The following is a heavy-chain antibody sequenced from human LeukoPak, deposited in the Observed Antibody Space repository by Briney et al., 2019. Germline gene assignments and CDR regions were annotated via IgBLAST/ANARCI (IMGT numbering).Heavy chain of an antibody. CDR3: AKDLYPGIAAAGPTNWFDP. CDR1: GFTFSSYW. CDR2: IRYDGSNK. Sequence: GGSLRLSCAASGFTFSSYWMHWVRQAPGKGLEWVAFIRYDGSNKYYADSVKGRFTISRDNSKNTLYLQMNSLRAEDTAVYYCAKDLYPGIAAAGPTNWFDPWGQGTLVTVSS. D-gene: IGHD6-13*01. V-gene: IGHV3-30*02. J-gene: IGHJ5*02.